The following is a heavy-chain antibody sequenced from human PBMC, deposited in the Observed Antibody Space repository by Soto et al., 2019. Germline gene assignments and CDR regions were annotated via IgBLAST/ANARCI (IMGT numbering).Heavy chain of an antibody. J-gene: IGHJ4*02. V-gene: IGHV1-18*01. Sequence: QVQLLQSGAEVKKPGASVKVSCKASGYTFTSYGISWLRQAPGQGLEWMGWISAYNGNTTYARKLQCRVTMTTDTPQSTAYMERMSLRADDPAVYYCASDWAAAGPVDYWCQGTLVTVYS. CDR3: ASDWAAAGPVDY. CDR2: ISAYNGNT. CDR1: GYTFTSYG. D-gene: IGHD6-25*01.